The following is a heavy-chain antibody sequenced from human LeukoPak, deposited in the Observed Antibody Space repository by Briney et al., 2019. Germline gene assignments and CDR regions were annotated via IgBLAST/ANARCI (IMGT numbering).Heavy chain of an antibody. CDR1: GFTFSSYW. CDR2: ISSDGSST. V-gene: IGHV3-74*01. J-gene: IGHJ4*02. Sequence: GGSLRLSCAASGFTFSSYWMHWVRQAPGKGLVWVSRISSDGSSTSYADSVKGRFTISRDNAKNTLYLQMNSLRAEDTAVYYCARGEARWLQSKPFDYWGQGTLVTVSS. CDR3: ARGEARWLQSKPFDY. D-gene: IGHD5-24*01.